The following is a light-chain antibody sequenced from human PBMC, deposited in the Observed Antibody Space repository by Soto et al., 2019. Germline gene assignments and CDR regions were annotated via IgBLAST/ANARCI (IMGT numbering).Light chain of an antibody. CDR2: GAS. CDR1: QSVSSSY. V-gene: IGKV3-20*01. J-gene: IGKJ3*01. Sequence: EIVLTQSPGTLSLSPGERATLSCRASQSVSSSYFAWYQQKPGQAPRLLSYGASSRATGIPDRFSGSGAGSDFSLTSSRLVPEDFAVYYCHQEGHSPRLTFGPGTKVDIK. CDR3: HQEGHSPRLT.